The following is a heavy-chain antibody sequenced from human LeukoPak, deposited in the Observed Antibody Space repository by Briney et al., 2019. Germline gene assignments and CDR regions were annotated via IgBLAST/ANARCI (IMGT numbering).Heavy chain of an antibody. Sequence: PGGSLRLSCAASGFTFSSYWMSWVRQAPGKGLEWVANIKQDGSEKYYVDSVKGRFTISRDNAKNSLYLQMNSLRAEDTAVYYCAREEKGQPRWRSYAFDIWGQGTMVTVSS. J-gene: IGHJ3*02. V-gene: IGHV3-7*01. CDR1: GFTFSSYW. D-gene: IGHD3-16*02. CDR2: IKQDGSEK. CDR3: AREEKGQPRWRSYAFDI.